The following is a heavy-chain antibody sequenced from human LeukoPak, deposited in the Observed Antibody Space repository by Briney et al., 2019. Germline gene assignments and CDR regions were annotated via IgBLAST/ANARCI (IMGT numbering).Heavy chain of an antibody. J-gene: IGHJ4*02. CDR2: INPNSGGT. Sequence: GSVKVSCKASGYTFTDYWIHWVRQAPGQGLDWMGRINPNSGGTNYAQKFQGRVTMTRDTSISTAYMELSRLTSDDTAVFYCVPDCSSTACLFDYWGQGTLVTVSS. CDR3: VPDCSSTACLFDY. CDR1: GYTFTDYW. V-gene: IGHV1-2*06. D-gene: IGHD2-2*01.